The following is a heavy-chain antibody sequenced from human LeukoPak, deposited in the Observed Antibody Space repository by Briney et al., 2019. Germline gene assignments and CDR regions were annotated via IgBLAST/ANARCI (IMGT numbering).Heavy chain of an antibody. CDR2: IIPIFGTA. Sequence: SVKVSCKASGGTFSSYAISWVRQAPGQGLEWMGGIIPIFGTANYAQKFQGRVTITADESTSTAYMELSSLRSEDTAVYYCARSRYSSSWYRYFDYWGQGTLVTVSS. J-gene: IGHJ4*02. CDR3: ARSRYSSSWYRYFDY. D-gene: IGHD6-13*01. V-gene: IGHV1-69*13. CDR1: GGTFSSYA.